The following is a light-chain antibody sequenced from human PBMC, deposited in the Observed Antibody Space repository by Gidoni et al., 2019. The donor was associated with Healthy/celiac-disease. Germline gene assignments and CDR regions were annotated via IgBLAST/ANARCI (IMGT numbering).Light chain of an antibody. J-gene: IGKJ2*03. Sequence: DIQMTHSPSSLSASVGDRVTITCRESQSISSYLNWYQQKPGKAHKLLIYDASSLQSGVPSRFSGSGSGTDFTLTIRSLQPEDFATYSCQQSNSTLLYGFGQGTKLEIK. V-gene: IGKV1-39*01. CDR1: QSISSY. CDR3: QQSNSTLLYG. CDR2: DAS.